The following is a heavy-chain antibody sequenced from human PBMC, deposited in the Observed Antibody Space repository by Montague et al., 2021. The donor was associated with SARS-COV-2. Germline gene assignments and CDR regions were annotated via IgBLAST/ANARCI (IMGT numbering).Heavy chain of an antibody. J-gene: IGHJ6*04. CDR2: VIHSGTT. CDR3: ASGEFFYYGSGNYYRGALDD. V-gene: IGHV4-34*12. CDR1: GASFSGYY. D-gene: IGHD3-10*01. Sequence: SETLSLTCHVYGASFSGYYWSWVRQSPGKGLEWIGEVIHSGTTNXNPSLKCRVTISIDSSNDRFSLRLTSLTAADTGVYYCASGEFFYYGSGNYYRGALDDGGKGKTVTGAS.